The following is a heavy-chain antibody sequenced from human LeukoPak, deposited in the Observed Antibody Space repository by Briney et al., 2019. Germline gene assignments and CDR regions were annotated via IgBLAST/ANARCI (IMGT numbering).Heavy chain of an antibody. V-gene: IGHV4-59*01. CDR1: GGSISSYY. D-gene: IGHD6-19*01. CDR3: ASNGYSSGWYGTFDY. CDR2: IYYSGST. Sequence: SETLSLTCTVSGGSISSYYWSWIRQPPGKGLEWIGYIYYSGSTNYNPYLKSRVTISVDTSKNQFSLKLSSVTAADTAVYYCASNGYSSGWYGTFDYWGQGTLVTVSS. J-gene: IGHJ4*02.